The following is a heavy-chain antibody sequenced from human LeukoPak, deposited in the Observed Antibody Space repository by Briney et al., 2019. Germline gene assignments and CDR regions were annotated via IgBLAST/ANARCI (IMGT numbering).Heavy chain of an antibody. CDR2: IRYDGSNK. CDR3: AKDFGAAAGIFDY. J-gene: IGHJ4*02. Sequence: GGSLRLSCAASEFTFSSYGMHWVRQAPGKGLEWVAFIRYDGSNKYYADSVKGRFTISRDNSKNTLYLQMNSLRAEDTAVYYCAKDFGAAAGIFDYWAKGTLVTVSS. CDR1: EFTFSSYG. D-gene: IGHD6-13*01. V-gene: IGHV3-30*02.